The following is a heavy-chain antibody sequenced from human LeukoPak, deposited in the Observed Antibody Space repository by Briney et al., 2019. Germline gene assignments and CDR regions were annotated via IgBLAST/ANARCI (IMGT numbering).Heavy chain of an antibody. D-gene: IGHD3-10*01. CDR3: AREGFGELSHFDY. V-gene: IGHV4-34*01. Sequence: SETLSLTCVVYGGSFSGDYWSWIRQPPGRGLEWIGEINHSGRTNYNPSLKSRVTISVDTSKNQSSLKLSSVAAADTAVYYCAREGFGELSHFDYWGQGTLVTVSS. J-gene: IGHJ4*02. CDR2: INHSGRT. CDR1: GGSFSGDY.